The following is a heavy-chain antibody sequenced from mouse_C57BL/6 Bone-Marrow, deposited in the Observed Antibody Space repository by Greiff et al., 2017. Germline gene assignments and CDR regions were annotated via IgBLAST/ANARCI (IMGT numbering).Heavy chain of an antibody. D-gene: IGHD2-5*01. CDR1: SYTFTSYW. Sequence: QVQLQQPGAELVKPGASVKMSCTASSYTFTSYWITWVKQRPGQGLEWIGDIYPGSGSTNYNETFKSKATLTVDTSSSTAYMQLSILTSEDSAVYYGARPYYSNYWYFDVWGTGTTVTVSS. CDR2: IYPGSGST. CDR3: ARPYYSNYWYFDV. V-gene: IGHV1-55*01. J-gene: IGHJ1*03.